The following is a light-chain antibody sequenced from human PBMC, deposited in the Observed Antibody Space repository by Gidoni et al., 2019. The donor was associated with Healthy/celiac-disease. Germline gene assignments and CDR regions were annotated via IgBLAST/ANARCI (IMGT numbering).Light chain of an antibody. Sequence: DIQMTQSPSSLSASVGDRVTITCQASQDISNYLNWYQQKPGKAPKLLIYDESNLETGVPSRFSGSGSGTDFTFTISSLQPEDIATYYCQQYDNLPSFGGGTKVEIK. CDR1: QDISNY. J-gene: IGKJ4*01. V-gene: IGKV1-33*01. CDR3: QQYDNLPS. CDR2: DES.